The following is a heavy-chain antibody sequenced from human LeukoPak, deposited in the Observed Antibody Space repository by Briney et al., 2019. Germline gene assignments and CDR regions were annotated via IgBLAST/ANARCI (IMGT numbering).Heavy chain of an antibody. CDR1: GFTFSSYA. V-gene: IGHV3-53*01. CDR2: IYSGGST. J-gene: IGHJ4*02. CDR3: ARVGEGAAKD. D-gene: IGHD1-26*01. Sequence: GGSLRLSCAASGFTFSSYAMSWVRQAPGKGLEWVSVIYSGGSTYYADSVKGRFAISRDNSKNTLYLQMNSLRAEDTAVYYCARVGEGAAKDWGQGTLVTVSS.